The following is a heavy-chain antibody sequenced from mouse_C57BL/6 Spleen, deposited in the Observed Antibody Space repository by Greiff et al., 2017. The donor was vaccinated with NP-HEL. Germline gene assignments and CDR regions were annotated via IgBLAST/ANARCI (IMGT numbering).Heavy chain of an antibody. CDR2: IYPGDGDT. Sequence: VQLQQSGAELVKPGASVKISCKASGYAFSSYWINWVKQRPGKGLEWIGQIYPGDGDTNYNGKFKGKATLTADKSSSTAYMQLSSLTSEDSAVYFCARSGDGYGYWGQGTTLTVSS. CDR1: GYAFSSYW. J-gene: IGHJ2*01. D-gene: IGHD2-2*01. CDR3: ARSGDGYGY. V-gene: IGHV1-80*01.